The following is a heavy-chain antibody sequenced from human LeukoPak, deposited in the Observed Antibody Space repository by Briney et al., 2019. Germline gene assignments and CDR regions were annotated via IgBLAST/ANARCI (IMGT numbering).Heavy chain of an antibody. CDR1: GFTVSSNY. Sequence: GGSLRLSCAASGFTVSSNYMSWVRQAPGKGLEWVSVIYSGGSTYYADSVKGRFTISRDNSKNTLYLQMNSLRAEDTAVYYCARSPYSSSWDPRGYFDYWGQGTLVTVSS. CDR3: ARSPYSSSWDPRGYFDY. J-gene: IGHJ4*02. D-gene: IGHD6-13*01. V-gene: IGHV3-53*01. CDR2: IYSGGST.